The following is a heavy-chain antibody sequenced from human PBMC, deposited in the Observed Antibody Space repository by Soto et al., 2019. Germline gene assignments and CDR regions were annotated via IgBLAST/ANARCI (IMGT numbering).Heavy chain of an antibody. CDR3: ARDLWGRPDAFDI. V-gene: IGHV4-61*08. CDR1: GGSISSGGFY. D-gene: IGHD3-16*01. CDR2: IYYSGST. J-gene: IGHJ3*02. Sequence: SETLSLTCSVSGGSISSGGFYCSWIHQHPGKGLEWIGYIYYSGSTNYNPSLKSRVTISVDTTKNQFSLKLSSVTAADTAVYYCARDLWGRPDAFDIWGQGTMVTVSS.